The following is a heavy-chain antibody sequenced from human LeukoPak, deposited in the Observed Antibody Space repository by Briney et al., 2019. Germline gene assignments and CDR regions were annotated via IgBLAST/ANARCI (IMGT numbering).Heavy chain of an antibody. CDR1: GFTFGDYA. Sequence: PGGSRRLSCTASGFTFGDYAMSWVRQAPGKGLEWVGFIRSKAYGGTTEYAASVKGRFTISRDDSKSIAYLQMNSLKTEDTAVYYCTRDGARFGGESWFDPWGQGTLVTVSS. CDR2: IRSKAYGGTT. CDR3: TRDGARFGGESWFDP. J-gene: IGHJ5*02. V-gene: IGHV3-49*04. D-gene: IGHD3-10*01.